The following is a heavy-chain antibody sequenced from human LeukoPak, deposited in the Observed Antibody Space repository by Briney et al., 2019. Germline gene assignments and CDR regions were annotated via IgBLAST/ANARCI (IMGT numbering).Heavy chain of an antibody. D-gene: IGHD3-16*01. CDR3: ARWGENYFDY. CDR2: IFYIGRT. Sequence: PSETLSLTCTVSGGSISSSNYYWGWIRQHPGKGLEWIGNIFYIGRTYYNPSLKSRVTISVDTSKSQFSLKLSSVTAADTAVYYCARWGENYFDYWGQGTLVTVSS. V-gene: IGHV4-39*01. CDR1: GGSISSSNYY. J-gene: IGHJ4*02.